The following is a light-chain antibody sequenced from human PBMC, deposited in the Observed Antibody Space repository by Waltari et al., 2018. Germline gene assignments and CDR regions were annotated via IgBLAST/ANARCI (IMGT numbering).Light chain of an antibody. Sequence: SFVLTQPPSVSVAPGKTARITCGGNNIGRNSVHCYQQKPGQAPVLVVYDDSDRPSGIPERFSGSNSGNTATLTITRVEPGDEADYYCQVWDGSSDHHVAFGGGTQLTVL. V-gene: IGLV3-21*03. J-gene: IGLJ2*01. CDR1: NIGRNS. CDR3: QVWDGSSDHHVA. CDR2: DDS.